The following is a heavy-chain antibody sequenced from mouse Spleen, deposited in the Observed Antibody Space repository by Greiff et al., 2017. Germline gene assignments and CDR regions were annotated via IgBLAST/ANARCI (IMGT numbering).Heavy chain of an antibody. J-gene: IGHJ2*01. CDR1: GYTFTDYY. CDR3: ARSGQYYFDY. D-gene: IGHD3-1*01. CDR2: IYPGSGNT. Sequence: VKLMESGAELVRPGASVKLSCKASGYTFTDYYINWVKQRPGQGLEWIARIYPGSGNTYYNEKFKGKATLTAEKSSSTAYMQLSSLTSEDSAVYFCARSGQYYFDYWGQGTTLTVSS. V-gene: IGHV1-76*01.